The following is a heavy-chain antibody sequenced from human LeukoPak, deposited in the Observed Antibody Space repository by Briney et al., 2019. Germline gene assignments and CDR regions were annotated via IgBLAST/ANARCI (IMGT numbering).Heavy chain of an antibody. CDR2: ISYDGSNK. CDR1: GFTFSSYA. V-gene: IGHV3-30*14. D-gene: IGHD3-3*01. CDR3: ARDGYYDFWSGYYTSGMDV. J-gene: IGHJ6*02. Sequence: GGSLRLSCAASGFTFSSYAMHWVRQAPGKGLERVAVISYDGSNKYYADSVKGRFTISRDNSKNTLYLQMNSLRAEDTAVYYCARDGYYDFWSGYYTSGMDVWGQGTTVTVSS.